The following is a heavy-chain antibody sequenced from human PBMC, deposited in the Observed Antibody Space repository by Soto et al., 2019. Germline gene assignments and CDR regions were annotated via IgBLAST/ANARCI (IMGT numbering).Heavy chain of an antibody. Sequence: EVQLVESGGGLVQPGGSLRLSCAASGFTFSSYWMSWVRQAPGKGLEWVANIKQDGSEKYYVDSVKGRFTISRDNAKNSLYLQMNSLRAEDTAVYYCARDPSVVVVAATPYYSYGMDVWGQGTTVTVSS. CDR1: GFTFSSYW. CDR3: ARDPSVVVVAATPYYSYGMDV. CDR2: IKQDGSEK. D-gene: IGHD2-15*01. V-gene: IGHV3-7*01. J-gene: IGHJ6*02.